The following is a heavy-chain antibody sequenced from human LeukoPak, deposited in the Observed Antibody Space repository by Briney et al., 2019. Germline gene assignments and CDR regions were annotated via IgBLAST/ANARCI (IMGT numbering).Heavy chain of an antibody. Sequence: GGSLRLSCSASGFTFSSYPMHWVRQAPGKRLEYVSAISSDGGSTYYADSVKDRFTISRDNAKNSLYLQMNSLRAKDTAVYYCARIWVITRYGMDVWGQGTTVTVSS. CDR3: ARIWVITRYGMDV. D-gene: IGHD3-22*01. CDR2: ISSDGGST. J-gene: IGHJ6*02. V-gene: IGHV3-64*04. CDR1: GFTFSSYP.